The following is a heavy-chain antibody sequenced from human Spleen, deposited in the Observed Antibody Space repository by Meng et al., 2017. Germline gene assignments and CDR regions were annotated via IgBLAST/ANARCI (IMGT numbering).Heavy chain of an antibody. CDR1: GYTFTGYY. D-gene: IGHD2/OR15-2a*01. CDR3: ARVRAPIVYYYYYYGMDV. Sequence: ALVKVSCKASGYTFTGYYMHWVRQAPGQGLEWMGWINTNTGNPTYAQGFTGRFVFSLDTSVSTAYLQISSLKAEDTAVYYCARVRAPIVYYYYYYGMDVWGQGTTVTVSS. J-gene: IGHJ6*02. CDR2: INTNTGNP. V-gene: IGHV7-4-1*02.